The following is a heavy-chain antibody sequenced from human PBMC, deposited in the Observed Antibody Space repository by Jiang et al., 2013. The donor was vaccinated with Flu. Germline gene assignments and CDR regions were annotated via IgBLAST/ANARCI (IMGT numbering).Heavy chain of an antibody. CDR3: ARGLHYDFWSGYGYGMDV. CDR2: SFYSGST. Sequence: PGLVKPSETLSLTCTVSGGSIISSSYYWAWIRQPPGKGLGWVASSFYSGSTHYNPSLRDRVTISVDTSKNQFSLNLSSVTAADTAVYYCARGLHYDFWSGYGYGMDVWGQGTAVTVSS. J-gene: IGHJ6*02. V-gene: IGHV4-39*01. CDR1: GGSIISSSYY. D-gene: IGHD3-3*01.